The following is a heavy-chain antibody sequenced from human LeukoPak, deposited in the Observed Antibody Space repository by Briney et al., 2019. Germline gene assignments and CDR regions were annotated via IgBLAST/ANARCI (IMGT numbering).Heavy chain of an antibody. Sequence: GGSLRLSCAASGFTFSSYWMSWVRQAPGKGLEWVANIKQDGSEKYYVDSVKGRFTISRDNAKNSLYLQMNSLRAEDTAVYYCARDRSYGSLGAFDYWGQGTLVTVSS. D-gene: IGHD3-10*01. CDR1: GFTFSSYW. CDR3: ARDRSYGSLGAFDY. CDR2: IKQDGSEK. V-gene: IGHV3-7*01. J-gene: IGHJ4*02.